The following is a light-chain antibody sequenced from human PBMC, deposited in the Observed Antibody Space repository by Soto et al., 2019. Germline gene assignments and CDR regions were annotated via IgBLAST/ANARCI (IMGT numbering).Light chain of an antibody. CDR1: QSVSSSY. Sequence: EIVLKQSPGTLSLSPGERATLSCRASQSVSSSYLAWYQQKPGQAPRLLIYGASSRATGIPARFSGSGSGTEFTLTINSLQSEDSAVYYCQQHNQWPITFGQGTRLEIK. V-gene: IGKV3D-20*02. CDR3: QQHNQWPIT. J-gene: IGKJ5*01. CDR2: GAS.